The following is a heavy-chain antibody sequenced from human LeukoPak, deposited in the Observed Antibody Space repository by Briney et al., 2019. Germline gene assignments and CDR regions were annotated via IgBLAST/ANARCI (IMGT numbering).Heavy chain of an antibody. J-gene: IGHJ3*02. Sequence: GASVKVSCKASGGTFSSYAISWVRQAPGQGLEWMGGIIPIFGTANYEQKFQGRVTITAGESTSTAYMELSSLRSEDTAVYYCARDTYYDSSAPERRHAFDIWGQGTMVTVSS. CDR1: GGTFSSYA. CDR3: ARDTYYDSSAPERRHAFDI. D-gene: IGHD3-22*01. CDR2: IIPIFGTA. V-gene: IGHV1-69*13.